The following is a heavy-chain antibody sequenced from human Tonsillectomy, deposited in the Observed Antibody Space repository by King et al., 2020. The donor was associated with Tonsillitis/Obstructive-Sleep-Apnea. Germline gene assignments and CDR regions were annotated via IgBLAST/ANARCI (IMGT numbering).Heavy chain of an antibody. J-gene: IGHJ4*02. CDR3: ARDDSSSWETSFDY. CDR2: INAGNGNT. CDR1: GNTFTSYA. Sequence: VQLVQSGAEVKKPGASVKVSCKASGNTFTSYAMHWVRQAPGQRLEWMGWINAGNGNTKYSQKFQGRVTITRDTSASTAYMELSSLRSEDTAVYYCARDDSSSWETSFDYWGQGTLVTVSS. D-gene: IGHD6-13*01. V-gene: IGHV1-3*01.